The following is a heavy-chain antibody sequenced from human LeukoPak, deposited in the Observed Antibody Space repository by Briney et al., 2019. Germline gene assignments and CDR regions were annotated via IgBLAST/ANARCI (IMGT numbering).Heavy chain of an antibody. V-gene: IGHV1-2*02. CDR2: IKANSGDT. CDR3: TRVGDGYPH. J-gene: IGHJ4*02. Sequence: ASVKVSCKASGYIFTAYYLHWVRQAPGQGPEWMGWIKANSGDTNYAQKFQGRVTMTRDTSISTVYMELSRLTSDDTAVYYCTRVGDGYPHWGQGTLVTVSS. D-gene: IGHD5-24*01. CDR1: GYIFTAYY.